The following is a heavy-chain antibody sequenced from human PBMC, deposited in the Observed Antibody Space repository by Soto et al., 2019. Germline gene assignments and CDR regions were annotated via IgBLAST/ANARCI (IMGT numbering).Heavy chain of an antibody. CDR3: ARDLAKGGGSAGFDY. D-gene: IGHD1-26*01. CDR2: INPKSGGT. J-gene: IGHJ4*02. CDR1: GYTLTGYY. Sequence: SVKVSCKTSGYTLTGYYIHWVRQAPGQGFEWMGWINPKSGGTKYPQKFQGRVTMTRDTSLSTVYMTLTRLTSDDTAVYYCARDLAKGGGSAGFDYWGQGTLVTVSS. V-gene: IGHV1-2*02.